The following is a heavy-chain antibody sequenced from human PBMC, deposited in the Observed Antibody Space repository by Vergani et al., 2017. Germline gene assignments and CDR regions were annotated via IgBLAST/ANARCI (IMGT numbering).Heavy chain of an antibody. CDR1: GFSFSSYA. D-gene: IGHD1-26*01. V-gene: IGHV3-23*01. J-gene: IGHJ4*02. Sequence: EVQLLESGGGLVQPGGSLRLSCAASGFSFSSYAMSWVRQAPGKGLEWVSAISGSGGSTYYADSVKGRFIIARDNSKNTLYLQRNSLRAEDTAVYYCAGVEVFGGSYHDYWGQGTLVTVSS. CDR3: AGVEVFGGSYHDY. CDR2: ISGSGGST.